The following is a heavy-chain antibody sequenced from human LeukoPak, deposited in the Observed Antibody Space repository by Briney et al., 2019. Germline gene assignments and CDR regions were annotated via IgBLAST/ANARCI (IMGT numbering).Heavy chain of an antibody. CDR3: AKYGPGFGVVIEYFMDV. J-gene: IGHJ6*03. Sequence: GGSLRLSCAASGFDFTAYGMSWVRQAPGKGLEWVSGISASGLDTYYADSVTGRFTISRDNSKNTVHLLMNSLRAGDSAMYYCAKYGPGFGVVIEYFMDVWGKGTRVTVSS. CDR2: ISASGLDT. D-gene: IGHD3-3*01. V-gene: IGHV3-23*01. CDR1: GFDFTAYG.